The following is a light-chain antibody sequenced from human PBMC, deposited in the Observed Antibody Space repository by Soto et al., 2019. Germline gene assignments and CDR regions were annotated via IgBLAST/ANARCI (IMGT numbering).Light chain of an antibody. J-gene: IGKJ1*01. CDR3: QQYYSPGT. CDR1: QSVLYSSNNKNY. V-gene: IGKV4-1*01. Sequence: DIVMTQSPDSLAVSLGERATINCKSSQSVLYSSNNKNYLAWYQQKPGQPPKLLIYWASTRESGVPDRFSGSGSGTEFTLTISSLQAEDVAVYYCQQYYSPGTFGQGTKVEIK. CDR2: WAS.